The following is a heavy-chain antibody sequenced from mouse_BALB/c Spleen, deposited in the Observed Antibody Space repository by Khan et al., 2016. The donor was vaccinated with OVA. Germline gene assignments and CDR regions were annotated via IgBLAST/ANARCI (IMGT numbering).Heavy chain of an antibody. CDR3: ARGGYSSVAY. D-gene: IGHD1-3*01. CDR2: FYPGNGDT. J-gene: IGHJ3*01. Sequence: EVQLQQSGTVLARPGASVKMSCKASGYSFTSYLIHWVKQRPGQGLEWIGDFYPGNGDTTYNQKFKDKAKLTADTSANTANMELSSLTNEDSAVYYCARGGYSSVAYWGQGTLVTVSA. CDR1: GYSFTSYL. V-gene: IGHV1-5*01.